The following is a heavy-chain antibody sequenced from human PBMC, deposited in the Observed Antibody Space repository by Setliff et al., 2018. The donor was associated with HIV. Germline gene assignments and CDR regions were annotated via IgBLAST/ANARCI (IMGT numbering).Heavy chain of an antibody. CDR1: GGSFSGYY. CDR2: INHSGNT. D-gene: IGHD3-10*01. V-gene: IGHV4-34*01. CDR3: ARGLGRGSGTYYNPPGY. J-gene: IGHJ4*02. Sequence: SETLSLTCAFNGGSFSGYYWKWIRQSPGEGLEWIGEINHSGNTNYNPSLKSRVTMSGDTSKNQFSLNLTSVTAADTAVYFCARGLGRGSGTYYNPPGYWGPGTLVTVSS.